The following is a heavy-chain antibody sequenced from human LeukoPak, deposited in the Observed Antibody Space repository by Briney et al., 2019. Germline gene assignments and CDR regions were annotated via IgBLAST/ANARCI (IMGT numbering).Heavy chain of an antibody. CDR1: GFTFSSYA. V-gene: IGHV3-30*04. D-gene: IGHD3-16*01. CDR2: ISYDGSNK. Sequence: GGSLRLSCAASGFTFSSYAMHWVRQAPGKGLEWVAVISYDGSNKYYADSVKGRFTISRDNSKNTLYLQMNSLRAEDTAVYFCACLRSALGEDTFDIWGQGTMVTVSS. J-gene: IGHJ3*02. CDR3: ACLRSALGEDTFDI.